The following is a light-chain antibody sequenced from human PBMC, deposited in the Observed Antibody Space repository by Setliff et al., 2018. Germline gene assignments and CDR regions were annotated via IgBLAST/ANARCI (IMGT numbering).Light chain of an antibody. CDR1: SNDVGSYDF. V-gene: IGLV2-14*03. Sequence: QSALTQPASVSGSPGQSITISCSGTSNDVGSYDFVSWYQQHPGKAPKLIIYDVSNRPSGVSNRFSGSKSGSTASLTISGLQTEDEADYYCNAYTSGSTYVFGTGTKVTVL. J-gene: IGLJ1*01. CDR3: NAYTSGSTYV. CDR2: DVS.